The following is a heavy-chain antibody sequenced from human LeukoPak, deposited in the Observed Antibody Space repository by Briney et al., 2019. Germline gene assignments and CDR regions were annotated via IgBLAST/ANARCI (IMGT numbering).Heavy chain of an antibody. V-gene: IGHV3-23*01. CDR2: IRGSGGST. D-gene: IGHD3/OR15-3a*01. Sequence: PGGSLRLSCEASGFTFSRYGMSWVRQAPGKGLEWVSAIRGSGGSTYHADSVKGRFTISRDNSKNTLYLQMNSLRAEDTAVYYCAKDGGYLDWASWAFDIWGQGTMVTVSS. J-gene: IGHJ3*02. CDR1: GFTFSRYG. CDR3: AKDGGYLDWASWAFDI.